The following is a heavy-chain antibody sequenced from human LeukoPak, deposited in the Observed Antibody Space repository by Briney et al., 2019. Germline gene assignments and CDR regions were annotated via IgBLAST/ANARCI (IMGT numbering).Heavy chain of an antibody. Sequence: GGSLRLSCAASGFTFSSYGMHWVRQAPGKGLEWVAFIRYDGGNKYYADSVKGRFTISRDNSKNTLYLQMNSLRAEDTAVYYCAKEQFITMVRGDGGYFDYWGQGTLVTVSS. J-gene: IGHJ4*02. CDR3: AKEQFITMVRGDGGYFDY. D-gene: IGHD3-10*01. CDR2: IRYDGGNK. V-gene: IGHV3-30*02. CDR1: GFTFSSYG.